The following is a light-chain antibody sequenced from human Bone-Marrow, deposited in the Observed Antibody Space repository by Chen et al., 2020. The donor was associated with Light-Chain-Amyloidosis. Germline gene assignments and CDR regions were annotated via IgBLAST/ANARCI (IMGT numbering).Light chain of an antibody. J-gene: IGLJ3*02. CDR3: QVWDRSSDRPV. CDR1: NIGSTS. V-gene: IGLV3-21*02. Sequence: SYVLTQPSSVSVAPGQTATIACGGNNIGSTSVHWYQQTPGQAPLLVVYDASDRPSGIPERLSGPNSGNTATLTSSRVEAGDEADYYCQVWDRSSDRPVFGGGTKLTVL. CDR2: DAS.